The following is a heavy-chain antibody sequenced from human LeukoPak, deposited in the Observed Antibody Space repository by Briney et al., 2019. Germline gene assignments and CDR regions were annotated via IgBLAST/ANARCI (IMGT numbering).Heavy chain of an antibody. D-gene: IGHD3-10*01. J-gene: IGHJ4*02. V-gene: IGHV3-7*01. CDR3: AREDLWFGETPFDY. Sequence: GGSLRLSCAASGFTLSSYWMSWVRQAPGKGLEWVANIKQDGSEKYYVDSVKGRFTISRDNAKNSLYLQMNSLRAEDTAVYYCAREDLWFGETPFDYWGQGTLVTVSS. CDR1: GFTLSSYW. CDR2: IKQDGSEK.